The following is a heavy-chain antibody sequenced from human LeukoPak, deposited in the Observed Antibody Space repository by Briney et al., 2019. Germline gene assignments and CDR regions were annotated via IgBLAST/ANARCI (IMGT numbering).Heavy chain of an antibody. Sequence: PSETLSLTCTVSGGSISSYYWSWIRQPPGKGLEWIGYIYYTGSTNYNPSLKSRVTISVDTSKNQFSLKLSSVTAADTAVYYCARDQRSSDYWFDPWGQGTLVTVSS. V-gene: IGHV4-59*01. D-gene: IGHD6-19*01. CDR3: ARDQRSSDYWFDP. J-gene: IGHJ5*02. CDR1: GGSISSYY. CDR2: IYYTGST.